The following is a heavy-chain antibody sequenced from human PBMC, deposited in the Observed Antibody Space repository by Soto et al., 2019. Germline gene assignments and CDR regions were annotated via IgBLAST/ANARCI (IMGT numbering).Heavy chain of an antibody. CDR3: ATDSNGNWFDP. Sequence: ASVKVSCKASGYTFTSYGISWVRQAPGRGLEWMGWISGKYGNTNYAQKFQGRVTITTDTSTSTAYMELNSLRSEDTAVYYCATDSNGNWFDPWGQGSLVTVSS. J-gene: IGHJ5*02. CDR2: ISGKYGNT. V-gene: IGHV1-18*01. CDR1: GYTFTSYG. D-gene: IGHD4-4*01.